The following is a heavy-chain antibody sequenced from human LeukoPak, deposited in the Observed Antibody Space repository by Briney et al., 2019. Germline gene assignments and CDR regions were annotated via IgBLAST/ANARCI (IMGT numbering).Heavy chain of an antibody. V-gene: IGHV3-48*03. CDR2: ISSSGSTI. CDR3: VRDSPHSGFNIDLDY. CDR1: GFTFSSYE. J-gene: IGHJ4*02. D-gene: IGHD2-15*01. Sequence: QPGGSLRLSCAASGFTFSSYEMNWVRQAPGKGLEWVSYISSSGSTIYYADSVKGRFTISRDNAKNTLYLQMNNLRAEDTAVYYCVRDSPHSGFNIDLDYWGQGTLVTVSS.